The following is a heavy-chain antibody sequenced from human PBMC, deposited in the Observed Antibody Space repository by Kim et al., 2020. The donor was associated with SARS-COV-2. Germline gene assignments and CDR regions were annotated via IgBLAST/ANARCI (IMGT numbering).Heavy chain of an antibody. J-gene: IGHJ2*01. CDR1: GYSFTSYW. D-gene: IGHD3-22*01. V-gene: IGHV5-10-1*01. CDR2: IDPSDSYT. CDR3: ARPYHYDSSGTPGYFDV. Sequence: GESLKISCKGSGYSFTSYWITWVRQMPGKGLEWMGRIDPSDSYTNYSPSFQGRVTISADKSISTAYLQWSSLKASDTAMYYCARPYHYDSSGTPGYFDVWGRGTVVTVSS.